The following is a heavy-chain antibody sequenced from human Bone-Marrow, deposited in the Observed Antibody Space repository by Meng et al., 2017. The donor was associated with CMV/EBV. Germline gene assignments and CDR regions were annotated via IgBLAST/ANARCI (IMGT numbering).Heavy chain of an antibody. J-gene: IGHJ4*02. V-gene: IGHV1-46*01. CDR3: ARGAKGPITIFGVVTSYYFDY. CDR1: GYTFTGYY. CDR2: INPSGGST. Sequence: ASVKVSCKASGYTFTGYYMHWVRQAPGQGLEWMGIINPSGGSTSYAQKFQGRVTMTRDTSTSTVYMELSSLRSEDTAVYYCARGAKGPITIFGVVTSYYFDYWGQGTLVTVSS. D-gene: IGHD3-3*01.